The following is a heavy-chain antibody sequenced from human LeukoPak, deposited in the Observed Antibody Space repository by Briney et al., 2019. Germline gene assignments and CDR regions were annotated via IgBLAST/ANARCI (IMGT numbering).Heavy chain of an antibody. J-gene: IGHJ6*03. V-gene: IGHV1-2*06. CDR1: GYTFTGYY. CDR2: VNPNSGGT. Sequence: ASVKVSCKASGYTFTGYYMHWVRQAPGQGLEWMGRVNPNSGGTNYAQKFQGRVTMTRDTSISTAYMELSRLRSDGTAVYYCARDSSSSSEFVYYYYYYYMDVWGKGTTVTISS. D-gene: IGHD6-6*01. CDR3: ARDSSSSSEFVYYYYYYYMDV.